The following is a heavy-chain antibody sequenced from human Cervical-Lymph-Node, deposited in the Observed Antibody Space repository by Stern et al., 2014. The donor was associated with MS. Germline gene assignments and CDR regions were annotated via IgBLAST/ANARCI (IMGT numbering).Heavy chain of an antibody. CDR2: FYPGEPDA. V-gene: IGHV5-51*01. CDR3: ARFNDFDHGGTILPPYYVDY. J-gene: IGHJ4*02. D-gene: IGHD4-23*01. CDR1: GYSFDTQW. Sequence: EVQLVQSGTEVKKPGESLKISCKGSGYSFDTQWLGWGRPKPGKSLEWMGIFYPGEPDARQTPSFQGQVTFSGDKTISTAYLQWSSLKASDTAMYYCARFNDFDHGGTILPPYYVDYWGQGTLVTVSS.